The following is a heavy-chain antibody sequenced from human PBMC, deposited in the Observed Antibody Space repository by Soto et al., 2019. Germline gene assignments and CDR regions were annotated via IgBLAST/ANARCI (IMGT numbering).Heavy chain of an antibody. J-gene: IGHJ4*02. CDR1: GGSISSGGYS. CDR2: IYHSGST. D-gene: IGHD1-1*01. V-gene: IGHV4-30-2*01. CDR3: ARATGPRRPDFAY. Sequence: PSETLSLTCAVSGGSISSGGYSWSWIRQPPGKGLEWIGHIYHSGSTNYNPSLKSRVTISVDTSKNQFSLKLSSVTAADTAVYYCARATGPRRPDFAYRAQGTPVPGSS.